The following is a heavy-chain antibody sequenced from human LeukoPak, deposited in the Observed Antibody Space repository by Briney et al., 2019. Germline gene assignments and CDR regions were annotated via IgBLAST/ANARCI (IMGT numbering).Heavy chain of an antibody. CDR1: GFTFSDFY. Sequence: GGSLRLSCTASGFTFSDFYMTWIRQAPGKGLEWLSCISSSDGAVYYADSVKGRFTISRDNAKNSLYLQMNSLRADDTALYYCARTSTWAYYFDYWGQGTLVTVSS. CDR3: ARTSTWAYYFDY. CDR2: ISSSDGAV. V-gene: IGHV3-11*01. D-gene: IGHD2-2*01. J-gene: IGHJ4*02.